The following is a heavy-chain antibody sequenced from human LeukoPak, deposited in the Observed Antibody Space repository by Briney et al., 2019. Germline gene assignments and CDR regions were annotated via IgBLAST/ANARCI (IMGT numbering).Heavy chain of an antibody. CDR1: GGSISSYY. J-gene: IGHJ4*02. V-gene: IGHV4-4*07. D-gene: IGHD2-21*02. Sequence: SETLSLTCTVSGGSISSYYWSWIRQPAGKGLEWIGRIYTSGSTNYNPSLKSRVTMSVDTSKNQFSLKLSSVTAADTAVYYCARRPAYCGGGCYSTGFDYWGQGTLVTVSS. CDR3: ARRPAYCGGGCYSTGFDY. CDR2: IYTSGST.